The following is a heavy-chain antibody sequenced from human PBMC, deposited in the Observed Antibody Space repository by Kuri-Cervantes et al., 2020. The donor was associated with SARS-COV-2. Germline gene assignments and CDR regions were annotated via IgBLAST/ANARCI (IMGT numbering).Heavy chain of an antibody. CDR1: GFTFSSYW. J-gene: IGHJ4*02. D-gene: IGHD3-9*01. V-gene: IGHV3-7*01. CDR3: ARDMRDYDILTGPLDY. CDR2: IKQDGSEK. Sequence: GGSLRLSCAASGFTFSSYWMSWVRQAPGKGLEWVANIKQDGSEKYYVDSVKGRFTISRDNSKNTLYLQMNSLRAEDTAVYYCARDMRDYDILTGPLDYWGQGTLVTVSS.